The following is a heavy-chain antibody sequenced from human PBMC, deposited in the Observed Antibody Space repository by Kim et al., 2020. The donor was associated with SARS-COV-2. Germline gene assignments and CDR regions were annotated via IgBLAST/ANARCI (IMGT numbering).Heavy chain of an antibody. D-gene: IGHD6-13*01. Sequence: SLESRVTISVDTSKTQFALKLSAVTAADTAVYYCARHRSSSWSPKYYFDYWGQGTLVTVSS. J-gene: IGHJ4*02. CDR3: ARHRSSSWSPKYYFDY. V-gene: IGHV4-59*08.